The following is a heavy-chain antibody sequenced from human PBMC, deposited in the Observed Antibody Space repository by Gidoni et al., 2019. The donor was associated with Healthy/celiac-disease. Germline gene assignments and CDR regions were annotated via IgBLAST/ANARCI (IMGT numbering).Heavy chain of an antibody. J-gene: IGHJ5*02. CDR1: GYTFISYD. D-gene: IGHD2-2*01. CDR2: MNPNSGNT. CDR3: GRGGGYCSSTSCYYWFDP. V-gene: IGHV1-8*01. Sequence: VQLVQSGAEVKKPGASVKVSCKASGYTFISYDINWVRQATGQGLEWMGWMNPNSGNTGYAQKFQGRVTMTRNTSISTAYMELSSLRSEDTAVYYCGRGGGYCSSTSCYYWFDPWGQGTLVTVSS.